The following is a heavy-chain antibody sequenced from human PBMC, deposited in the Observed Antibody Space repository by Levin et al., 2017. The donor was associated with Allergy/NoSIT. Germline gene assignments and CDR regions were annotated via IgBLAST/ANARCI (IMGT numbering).Heavy chain of an antibody. D-gene: IGHD6-13*01. CDR1: GFTFSSYA. CDR2: ISGSGGST. V-gene: IGHV3-23*01. Sequence: GGSLRLSCAASGFTFSSYAMSWVRQAPGKGLEWVSAISGSGGSTYYADSVKGRFTISRDNSKNTLYLQMNSLRAEDTAVYYCAKGIPIAAAGRDAYYYYGMDVWGQGTTVTVSS. J-gene: IGHJ6*02. CDR3: AKGIPIAAAGRDAYYYYGMDV.